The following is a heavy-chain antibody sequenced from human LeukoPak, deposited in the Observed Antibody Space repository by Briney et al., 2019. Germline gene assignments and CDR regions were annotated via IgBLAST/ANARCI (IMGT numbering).Heavy chain of an antibody. J-gene: IGHJ3*02. V-gene: IGHV3-30*03. CDR3: ARGVRLELRDAFDI. CDR2: ISYDGTYK. Sequence: GGSLRLSCAASGFTFSSYGMHWVRQAPGKGLEWVAVISYDGTYKYYAGSVKGRFTISRDNSKNTLYLQMNSLRSEDTAVYYCARGVRLELRDAFDIWGQGTMVTVSS. D-gene: IGHD2-21*01. CDR1: GFTFSSYG.